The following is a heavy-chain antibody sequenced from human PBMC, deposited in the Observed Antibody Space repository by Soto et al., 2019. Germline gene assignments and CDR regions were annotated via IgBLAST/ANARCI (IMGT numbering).Heavy chain of an antibody. Sequence: EVQLVESGGGLVKPGGSLRLSCAASGFTFSNAWMNWVRQAPGKGLEWVGRIKSKTDGGTTDYAAPVKGRFTISRDDSKNTLYXQMNSLKTEDTAVYYCTXDXXSGWLMDFDYWGQGTLVTVSS. V-gene: IGHV3-15*07. CDR2: IKSKTDGGTT. J-gene: IGHJ4*02. D-gene: IGHD6-19*01. CDR1: GFTFSNAW. CDR3: TXDXXSGWLMDFDY.